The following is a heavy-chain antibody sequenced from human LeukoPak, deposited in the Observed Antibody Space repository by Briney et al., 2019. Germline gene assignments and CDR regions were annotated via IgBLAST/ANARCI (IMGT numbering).Heavy chain of an antibody. CDR1: GFTFSSYS. Sequence: GGSLRLSCAASGFTFSSYSMNWVRQAPGKGLEWVSSISSSSYIYYADSVKGRFTISRDNSKNTLYLQMNSLRAEDTAVYYCAKSSVLRFLEWPRRRGYYFDYWGQGTLVTVSS. D-gene: IGHD3-3*01. J-gene: IGHJ4*02. V-gene: IGHV3-21*04. CDR2: ISSSSYI. CDR3: AKSSVLRFLEWPRRRGYYFDY.